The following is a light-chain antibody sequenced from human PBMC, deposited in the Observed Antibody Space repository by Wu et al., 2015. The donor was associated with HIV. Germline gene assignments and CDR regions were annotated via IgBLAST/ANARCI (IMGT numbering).Light chain of an antibody. Sequence: DIQMTQSPSTLSASVGDRVTITCRASQSISSWLAWYQQKRGRAPKLLIYKASSLESGVPSRFSGSGSGTESTLSISSLQPDDFATYYCQQYNTYPYSFGQGTKLEIK. CDR3: QQYNTYPYS. J-gene: IGKJ2*03. V-gene: IGKV1-5*03. CDR2: KAS. CDR1: QSISSW.